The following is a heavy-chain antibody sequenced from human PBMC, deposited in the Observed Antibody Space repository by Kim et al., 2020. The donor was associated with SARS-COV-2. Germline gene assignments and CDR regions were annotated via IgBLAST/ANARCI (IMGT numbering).Heavy chain of an antibody. CDR3: ASGMGVWALRGGYSGYYGMDV. Sequence: GGSLRLSCAASGFTFSSYEMNWVRQAPGKGLEWVSYISSSGSTIYYADSVKGRFTISRDNAKNSLYLQMNSLRAEDTAVYYCASGMGVWALRGGYSGYYGMDVWGQGTTVTVSS. V-gene: IGHV3-48*03. J-gene: IGHJ6*02. D-gene: IGHD3-22*01. CDR2: ISSSGSTI. CDR1: GFTFSSYE.